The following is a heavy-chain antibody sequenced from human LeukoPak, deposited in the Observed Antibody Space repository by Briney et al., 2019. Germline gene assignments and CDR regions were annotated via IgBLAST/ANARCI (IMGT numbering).Heavy chain of an antibody. Sequence: GASVKVSCKASGYTFTSYDINWVRQATGQGLEWMGWMNPNSGNTGYAQKFQGRVTITRNTSISTAYMELSSLRSEDTAVYYCARKKLIFLNWFDPWGQGTLVTVSS. V-gene: IGHV1-8*03. CDR1: GYTFTSYD. CDR2: MNPNSGNT. D-gene: IGHD2-21*01. J-gene: IGHJ5*02. CDR3: ARKKLIFLNWFDP.